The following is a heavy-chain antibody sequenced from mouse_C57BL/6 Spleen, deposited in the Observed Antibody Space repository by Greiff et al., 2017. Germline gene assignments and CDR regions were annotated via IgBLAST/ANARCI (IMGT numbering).Heavy chain of an antibody. CDR3: TRSRGSSPYWYFDV. J-gene: IGHJ1*03. D-gene: IGHD1-1*01. V-gene: IGHV1-15*01. CDR1: GYTFTDYE. Sequence: QVQLQQSGAELVRPGASVTLSCKASGYTFTDYEMHWVKQTPVHGLEWIGAIDPETGGTAYNQKFKGKAILTADKSSSTAYMELRSLTSEDSAVYYCTRSRGSSPYWYFDVWGTGTTVTVSS. CDR2: IDPETGGT.